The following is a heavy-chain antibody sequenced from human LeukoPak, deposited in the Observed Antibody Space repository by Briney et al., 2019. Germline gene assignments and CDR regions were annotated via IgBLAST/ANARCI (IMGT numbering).Heavy chain of an antibody. D-gene: IGHD4-17*01. CDR1: GGSISSSSYY. J-gene: IGHJ2*01. Sequence: PSETLSLTCTVSGGSISSSSYYWGWIRQPPGKGLEWIGEIYHRGSTNYNPSLKSRVTISVDKSKNQFSLRLSSVTAADTAVYYCARAASTTVNHWFFDLWGRGTLVTVSS. V-gene: IGHV4-39*07. CDR2: IYHRGST. CDR3: ARAASTTVNHWFFDL.